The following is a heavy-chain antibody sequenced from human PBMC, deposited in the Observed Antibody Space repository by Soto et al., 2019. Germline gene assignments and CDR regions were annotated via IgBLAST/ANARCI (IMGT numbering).Heavy chain of an antibody. Sequence: EEQLLESGGGLVQPGGSLRLSCVASGITFSDYAMSWVRQAPGKGLEWVSAISPSAAATYYADSVKGRFTISRDNSKNTLSLQMDSLRVEDTAVYHCVKENPVAVAGYWGQGTLVTVSS. J-gene: IGHJ4*02. CDR1: GITFSDYA. V-gene: IGHV3-23*01. CDR2: ISPSAAAT. D-gene: IGHD6-19*01. CDR3: VKENPVAVAGY.